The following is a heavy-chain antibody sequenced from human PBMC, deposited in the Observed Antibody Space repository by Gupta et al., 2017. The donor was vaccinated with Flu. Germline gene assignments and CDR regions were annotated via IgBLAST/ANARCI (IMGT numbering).Heavy chain of an antibody. Sequence: VQLVESGGDLVQPGGSLRLPCAASGFTFSNYDMHWVRQAVGKSLEWVPAIGTAGDTYYSDSVKGRFIISRDNAKNSLDLQMNRVGAGDTAVYYCARGEYVSSTFFHYGMDVWGQGTTITVSS. J-gene: IGHJ6*02. CDR1: GFTFSNYD. V-gene: IGHV3-13*01. D-gene: IGHD6-6*01. CDR3: ARGEYVSSTFFHYGMDV. CDR2: IGTAGDT.